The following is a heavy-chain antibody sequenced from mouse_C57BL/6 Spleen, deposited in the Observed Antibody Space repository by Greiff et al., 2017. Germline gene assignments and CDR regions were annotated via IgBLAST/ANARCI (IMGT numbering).Heavy chain of an antibody. D-gene: IGHD2-4*01. J-gene: IGHJ2*02. CDR2: INPSNGGT. CDR3: AKNYDYDVPTVDY. Sequence: QVQLQQPGTELVKPGASVKLSCKASGYNFTSYWMHWVKQRPGQGLEWIGNINPSNGGTNYNEKFKSKATLTVDKSSSTAYMRLSSLTSEGSAVNYCAKNYDYDVPTVDYWGQGTSLTVSS. V-gene: IGHV1-53*01. CDR1: GYNFTSYW.